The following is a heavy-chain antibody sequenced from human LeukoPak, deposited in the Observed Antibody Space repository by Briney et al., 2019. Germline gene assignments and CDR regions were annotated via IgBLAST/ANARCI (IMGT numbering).Heavy chain of an antibody. J-gene: IGHJ5*02. CDR3: ARAGRGYTYGYHNYFDP. D-gene: IGHD5-18*01. V-gene: IGHV4-59*01. CDR1: GGSISNYY. Sequence: PSETLSLTCTVSGGSISNYYWSWIRQPPGKGLEWIAYIYYSGSPNYNPSLKSRVTISVDTSKNQFSLKLSSVTAADTAVYYCARAGRGYTYGYHNYFDPWGQGTLVTVSS. CDR2: IYYSGSP.